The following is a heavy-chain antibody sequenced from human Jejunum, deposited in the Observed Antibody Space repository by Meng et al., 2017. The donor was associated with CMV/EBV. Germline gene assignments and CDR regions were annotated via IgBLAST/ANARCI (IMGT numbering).Heavy chain of an antibody. J-gene: IGHJ2*01. CDR2: ISGSGDNI. V-gene: IGHV3-21*01. D-gene: IGHD1-1*01. CDR1: GFTFSNFY. CDR3: AFRATQVLFDV. Sequence: VQLVEAGGGLVNPGGSLVLSCAASGFTFSNFYINWVRQAPGKGLEWISSISGSGDNIYYADSVRGRFTISRDNAKNSLYLQMNSLRAEDTAVYYCAFRATQVLFDVWGRGTLVTVSS.